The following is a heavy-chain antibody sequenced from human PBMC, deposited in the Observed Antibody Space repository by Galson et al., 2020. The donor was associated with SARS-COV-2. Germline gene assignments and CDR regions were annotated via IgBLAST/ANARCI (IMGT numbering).Heavy chain of an antibody. CDR3: AKDQWELLHGDAFDI. J-gene: IGHJ3*02. CDR1: GFTFDDYA. Sequence: GGSLRLSCAASGFTFDDYAMHWVRQAPGKGLEWVSGISWNSGSIGYADSVKGRFTISRDNAKNSLYLQMNSLRAEDTALYYCAKDQWELLHGDAFDIWGQGTMVTVSS. V-gene: IGHV3-9*01. D-gene: IGHD1-26*01. CDR2: ISWNSGSI.